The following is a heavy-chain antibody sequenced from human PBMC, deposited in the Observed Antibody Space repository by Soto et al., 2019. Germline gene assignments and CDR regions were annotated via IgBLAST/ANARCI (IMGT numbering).Heavy chain of an antibody. CDR3: ARVRRYCSSTSCYNFDY. D-gene: IGHD2-2*02. CDR1: GFTFSSYS. V-gene: IGHV3-23*01. J-gene: IGHJ4*02. CDR2: ISGSGQTT. Sequence: PGGSLRLSCAASGFTFSSYSLSWLRQAPGKGLEWVSGISGSGQTTHYRDSVKGRFTISRDNFRNTLYLQVNSLRAEDTAVYYCARVRRYCSSTSCYNFDYWGQGTLVTASS.